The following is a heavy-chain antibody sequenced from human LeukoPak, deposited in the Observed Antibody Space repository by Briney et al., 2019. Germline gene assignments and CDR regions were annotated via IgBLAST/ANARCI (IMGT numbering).Heavy chain of an antibody. J-gene: IGHJ5*02. V-gene: IGHV3-15*01. CDR2: IKSKTDGGTT. CDR1: GFTFSSYG. Sequence: GGSLRLSCAASGFTFSSYGMHWVRQAPGKGLEWVGRIKSKTDGGTTDYAAPVKGRFTISRDDSKNTLYLQMNSLKTEDTAVYYCTTDPNPILRRVNWFDPWGQGTLVTVSS. CDR3: TTDPNPILRRVNWFDP. D-gene: IGHD3-3*01.